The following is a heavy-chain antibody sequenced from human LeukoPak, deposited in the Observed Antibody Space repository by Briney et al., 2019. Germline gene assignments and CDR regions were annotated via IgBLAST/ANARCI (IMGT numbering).Heavy chain of an antibody. J-gene: IGHJ4*02. CDR1: GGSISSYY. V-gene: IGHV4-59*01. CDR2: IYYSGST. D-gene: IGHD5-18*01. CDR3: ARGGYSDGYVGY. Sequence: SETLSLTCTVSGGSISSYYWSWIRQPPGKGLEWIGYIYYSGSTNYNPSLKSRVTISVDTSKNQFSLKLSSVTAADTAVYYCARGGYSDGYVGYWGQGTLVTVSS.